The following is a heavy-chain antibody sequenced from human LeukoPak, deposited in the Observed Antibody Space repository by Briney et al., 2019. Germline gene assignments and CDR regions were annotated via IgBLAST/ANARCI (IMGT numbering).Heavy chain of an antibody. CDR1: GYXFTSYW. J-gene: IGHJ4*02. CDR3: ATFGSYSGYDPLDY. V-gene: IGHV5-51*01. D-gene: IGHD5-12*01. Sequence: GESLKISCNGSGYXFTSYWIGWVRQMPGKGLEWMGIIYPGDSDTRYSPSFQGQVTISADKSITTAYLQWSSLKASDTAMYYCATFGSYSGYDPLDYWGQGTLVTVSS. CDR2: IYPGDSDT.